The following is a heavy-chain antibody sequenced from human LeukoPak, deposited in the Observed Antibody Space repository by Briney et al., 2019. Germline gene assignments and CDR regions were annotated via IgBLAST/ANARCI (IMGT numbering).Heavy chain of an antibody. V-gene: IGHV4-34*08. J-gene: IGHJ4*02. CDR3: TTDHIWFGEYYFDY. CDR1: GFTFSDYY. CDR2: IYHSGST. D-gene: IGHD3-10*01. Sequence: LRLSCAASGFTFSDYYMSWIRQAPGKGLEWIGEIYHSGSTNYNPSLKSRVTISVDKSKNQFSLKLSSVTAEDTAVYYCTTDHIWFGEYYFDYWGQGTLVTVSS.